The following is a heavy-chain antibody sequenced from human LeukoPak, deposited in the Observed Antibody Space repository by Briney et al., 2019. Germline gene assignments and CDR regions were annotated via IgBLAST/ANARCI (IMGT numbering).Heavy chain of an antibody. V-gene: IGHV3-48*03. CDR1: GFTFSSYE. J-gene: IGHJ4*02. D-gene: IGHD6-19*01. CDR3: VRGAGTGWRFDY. Sequence: GGSLRLSCSASGFTFSSYEMNWVRQAPGKGLEWVSYISSSGSTIYYADSVKGRFTISRDNAKNSVYLQMNSLRGEDTAVYYCVRGAGTGWRFDYWGQGTPVTVSS. CDR2: ISSSGSTI.